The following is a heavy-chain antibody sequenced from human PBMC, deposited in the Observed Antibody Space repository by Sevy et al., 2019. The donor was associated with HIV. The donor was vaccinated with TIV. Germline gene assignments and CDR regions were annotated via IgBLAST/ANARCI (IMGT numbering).Heavy chain of an antibody. CDR2: IYYSGNT. D-gene: IGHD5-18*01. CDR3: ASGQYSYGYWREFDY. CDR1: GGSISSFY. J-gene: IGHJ4*02. Sequence: SETLSLTCTVSGGSISSFYWSWIRQPPGKGLEWIGYIYYSGNTNYSPSLKSRVTISLDTSNNQFSLNLSSVTAADTAVYYCASGQYSYGYWREFDYWGQGTLVTVSS. V-gene: IGHV4-59*01.